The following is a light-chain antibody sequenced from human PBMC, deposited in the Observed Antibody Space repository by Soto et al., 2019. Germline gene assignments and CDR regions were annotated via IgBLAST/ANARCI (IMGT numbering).Light chain of an antibody. Sequence: QSVLTQPASVSGSPGQSIAISCTGSSRDVGSYNLVSWYQQHPGKAPKLMIYEGSKRPSGVSNRFSGSKSGNTASLTISGLQAEDEADYYCSSFTSTRTYVFGTGTKVTVL. CDR1: SRDVGSYNL. V-gene: IGLV2-14*02. CDR2: EGS. J-gene: IGLJ1*01. CDR3: SSFTSTRTYV.